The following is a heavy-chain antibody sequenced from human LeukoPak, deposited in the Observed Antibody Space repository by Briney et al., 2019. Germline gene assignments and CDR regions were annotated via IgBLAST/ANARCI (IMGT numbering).Heavy chain of an antibody. V-gene: IGHV3-7*01. CDR2: IKQDGSEK. D-gene: IGHD2-2*01. CDR1: GFTFSSYW. J-gene: IGHJ3*02. Sequence: GGSLRLSCAASGFTFSSYWMSWVRQAPGKGLEWVANIKQDGSEKYYVDSVKGRFTISRDNAKNSLYLQMNSLRAEDTAVYYCAREDCSSTSCRHDAFDIWGQGTMVTVSS. CDR3: AREDCSSTSCRHDAFDI.